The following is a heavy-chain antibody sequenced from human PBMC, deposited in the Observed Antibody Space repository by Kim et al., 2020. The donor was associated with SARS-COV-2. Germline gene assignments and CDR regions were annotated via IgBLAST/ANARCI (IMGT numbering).Heavy chain of an antibody. V-gene: IGHV4-4*02. CDR2: T. J-gene: IGHJ4*02. CDR3: AREWDHMVDY. Sequence: TDYNPSLKSRVTISGDKSKTQFSLKLSSVTAADTAIYYCAREWDHMVDYWGQGTLVTVSS. D-gene: IGHD1-26*01.